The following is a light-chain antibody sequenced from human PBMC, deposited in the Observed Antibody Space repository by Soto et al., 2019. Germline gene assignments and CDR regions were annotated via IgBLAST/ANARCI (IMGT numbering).Light chain of an antibody. J-gene: IGKJ1*01. V-gene: IGKV3-15*01. CDR2: GAS. CDR1: QSVSSN. CDR3: QQYARSSWT. Sequence: EIVITHSPTTLSVSPGGRATLSFPASQSVSSNLAWYQQKPGQAPRLLIYGASTRATGIPARFSASGSGTDFTLSISRLEPDDSAVYYCQQYARSSWTFGQGTKVDIK.